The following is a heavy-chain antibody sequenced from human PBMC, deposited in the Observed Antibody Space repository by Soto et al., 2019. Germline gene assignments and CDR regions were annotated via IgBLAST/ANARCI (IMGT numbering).Heavy chain of an antibody. D-gene: IGHD3-22*01. CDR3: ARGHPNYYDSSGYGNAFDI. CDR1: GYTFTSYG. CDR2: ISAYNGNT. Sequence: ASVKVSCTASGYTFTSYGISWVRQAPGQGLEWMGWISAYNGNTNYAQKLQGRVTMTTDTSTSTAYMELRSLRSDDTAVYYCARGHPNYYDSSGYGNAFDIWGQGTMVTVSS. V-gene: IGHV1-18*01. J-gene: IGHJ3*02.